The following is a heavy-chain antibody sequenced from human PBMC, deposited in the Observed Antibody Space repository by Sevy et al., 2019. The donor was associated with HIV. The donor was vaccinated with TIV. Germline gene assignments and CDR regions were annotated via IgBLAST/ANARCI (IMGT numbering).Heavy chain of an antibody. CDR2: IKYDGSEK. V-gene: IGHV3-7*04. CDR3: ARALLFEASAYRPVDH. CDR1: GFTFSSYW. J-gene: IGHJ4*02. D-gene: IGHD3-10*02. Sequence: GGSLRLSCAASGFTFSSYWMTWVRQAPGKGLEWVSTIKYDGSEKKYVDSVQGRFTISRDNAKNSLYLQMNSLRTDDTAMYYCARALLFEASAYRPVDHWGQGSLATVSS.